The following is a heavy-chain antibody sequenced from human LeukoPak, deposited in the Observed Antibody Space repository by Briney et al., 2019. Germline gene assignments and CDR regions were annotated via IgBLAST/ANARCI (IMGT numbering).Heavy chain of an antibody. CDR2: IYTSGST. CDR1: GGSISSGSYY. CDR3: ARDGRSWNYGGLGFDY. D-gene: IGHD1-7*01. J-gene: IGHJ4*02. V-gene: IGHV4-61*02. Sequence: SETLSLTCTVSGGSISSGSYYWSWIRQPAGKGLEWIGRIYTSGSTNYNPSLKSRVTISVDTSKNQFSLKLSSVTAADTAVYYCARDGRSWNYGGLGFDYWGQGTLVTVSS.